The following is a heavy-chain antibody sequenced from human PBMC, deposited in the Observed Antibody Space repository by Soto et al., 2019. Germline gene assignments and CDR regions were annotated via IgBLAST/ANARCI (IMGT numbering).Heavy chain of an antibody. CDR1: GYTFTSYD. V-gene: IGHV1-8*01. CDR3: ARLGVMIFGVVPDMDV. D-gene: IGHD3-3*01. CDR2: MNPNSGNT. Sequence: QVQLVQSGAEVKKPGASVKVSCKASGYTFTSYDINWVRQATGQGLEWMGWMNPNSGNTGYAQKFQGRVTMTRNTSISTDYMELSSLRSEDKAVYYCARLGVMIFGVVPDMDVWGKGTTVTVSS. J-gene: IGHJ6*03.